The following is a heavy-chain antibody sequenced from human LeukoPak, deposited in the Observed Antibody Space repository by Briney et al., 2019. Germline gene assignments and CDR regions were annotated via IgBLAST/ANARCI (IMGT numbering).Heavy chain of an antibody. CDR1: GYTFTSYD. Sequence: GASVKVSCKASGYTFTSYDINWVRQATGQGLEWMGWMNPNSGNTGYAQKFQGRVTITRNTPISTAYMELSSLRSEDTAVYYCARGPTIAVAWYNWFDPWGQGTLVTVSS. J-gene: IGHJ5*02. V-gene: IGHV1-8*03. D-gene: IGHD6-19*01. CDR2: MNPNSGNT. CDR3: ARGPTIAVAWYNWFDP.